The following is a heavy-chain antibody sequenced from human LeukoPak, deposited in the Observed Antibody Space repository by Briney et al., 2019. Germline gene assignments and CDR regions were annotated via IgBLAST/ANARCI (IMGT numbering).Heavy chain of an antibody. V-gene: IGHV3-74*01. CDR2: IDNDGSDT. D-gene: IGHD1-14*01. CDR1: GFTFSSYW. CDR3: ARGGFHHGLDI. J-gene: IGHJ3*02. Sequence: GGSLRLSCAASGFTFSSYWIHWVRQAPGKGLAWVSRIDNDGSDTIFADSVKGRFTLSRDNAKNTVYLQMNSLRAEDTAVYYCARGGFHHGLDIWGQGTMVTVS.